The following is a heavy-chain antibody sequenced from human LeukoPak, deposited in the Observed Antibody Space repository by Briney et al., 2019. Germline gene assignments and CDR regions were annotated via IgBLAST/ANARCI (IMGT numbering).Heavy chain of an antibody. Sequence: NPSETLSLTCAVYGGSFSGYYWSWIRQPPGKGLEWIGEINHSGSTNYNPSLKSRVTISVDTSKNQFSLKLSSVTAADTAVYYCARDLVEGFGAFDIWGQGTMVTVSS. J-gene: IGHJ3*02. V-gene: IGHV4-34*01. D-gene: IGHD3-10*01. CDR1: GGSFSGYY. CDR3: ARDLVEGFGAFDI. CDR2: INHSGST.